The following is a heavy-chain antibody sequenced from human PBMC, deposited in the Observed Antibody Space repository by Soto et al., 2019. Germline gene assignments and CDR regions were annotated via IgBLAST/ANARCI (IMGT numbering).Heavy chain of an antibody. CDR2: ISGSTTYI. D-gene: IGHD3-3*01. Sequence: PGGSLRLSCAASGFSFSTYTMDWVRQAPGKGLEWVSCISGSTTYINYADSVKGRFTISRDNAKNSLYLDINSLRAEDTAVYYCARDTIFGVVTHYYYYGMDVWGQGTTVTVS. CDR1: GFSFSTYT. V-gene: IGHV3-21*01. J-gene: IGHJ6*02. CDR3: ARDTIFGVVTHYYYYGMDV.